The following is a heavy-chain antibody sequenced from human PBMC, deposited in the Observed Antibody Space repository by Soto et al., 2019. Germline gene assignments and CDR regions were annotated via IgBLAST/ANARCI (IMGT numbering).Heavy chain of an antibody. J-gene: IGHJ4*02. D-gene: IGHD3-3*01. CDR1: GGSFKSGSYS. V-gene: IGHV4-61*01. CDR2: VYHTGRT. Sequence: SETLALTCTVSGGSFKSGSYSWSWIRQPPGEGLEWIGYVYHTGRTSYNPSLKSRVSISMDTSKNQFSLNLDSVTAADTAVYFCARDFAYFDSWGQGTRVTVSS. CDR3: ARDFAYFDS.